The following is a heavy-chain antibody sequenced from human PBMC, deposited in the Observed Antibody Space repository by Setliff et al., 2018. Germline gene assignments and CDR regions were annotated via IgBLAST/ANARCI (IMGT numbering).Heavy chain of an antibody. CDR3: ARGGNTYAFNWFDP. J-gene: IGHJ5*02. Sequence: GASVKVSCKVSGYTLTELSMHWVRQAPGKGLEWMGGFDPEDGETIYAQKFQGRVTITRDTSASTAYMELSSLRSDDTAVYYCARGGNTYAFNWFDPWGQGTLVTVSS. V-gene: IGHV1-24*01. CDR2: FDPEDGET. CDR1: GYTLTELS. D-gene: IGHD5-18*01.